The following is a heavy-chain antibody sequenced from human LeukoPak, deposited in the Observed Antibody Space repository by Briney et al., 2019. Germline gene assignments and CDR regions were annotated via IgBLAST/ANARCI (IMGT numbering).Heavy chain of an antibody. CDR2: INPNSGGT. D-gene: IGHD6-19*01. CDR3: ATQKYSSGWSFDY. V-gene: IGHV1-2*02. CDR1: GYTFTDYY. Sequence: ASVKVSCKASGYTFTDYYLHWVRQAPGQGLEWMGWINPNSGGTNYPQKFQGRVTMTRDTSISTAYMELSRLRSDDTAVYYCATQKYSSGWSFDYWGQGTLVTVSS. J-gene: IGHJ4*02.